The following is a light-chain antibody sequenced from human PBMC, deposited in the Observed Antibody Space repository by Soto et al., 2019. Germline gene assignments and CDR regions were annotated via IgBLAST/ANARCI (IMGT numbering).Light chain of an antibody. CDR1: QSISSW. J-gene: IGKJ4*01. Sequence: DIQMTQSPSTLYGSVGDRVTITCRASQSISSWLAWYQQKPGKAPKLLIYKASSLESGVPSRFSGSGSGTEFTLTISSLQPDDFATYYCQQYNPPLTFGGGTKVEIK. V-gene: IGKV1-5*03. CDR3: QQYNPPLT. CDR2: KAS.